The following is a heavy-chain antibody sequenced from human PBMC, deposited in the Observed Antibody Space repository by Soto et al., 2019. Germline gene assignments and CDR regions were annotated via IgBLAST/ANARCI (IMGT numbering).Heavy chain of an antibody. CDR2: IYYSGST. CDR1: GASINSSNW. D-gene: IGHD2-2*01. Sequence: QVHLQESGPGLVKPSGTLSLTCAVFGASINSSNWWSWVRQSPGKGLEWIGEIYYSGSTNYNPSLKSRVSIAADKSKNHISLTLSFLTVADTAVYYCASSCAVGGPVTLRGGYWFDPWGQGTQVTVSS. CDR3: ASSCAVGGPVTLRGGYWFDP. J-gene: IGHJ5*02. V-gene: IGHV4-4*02.